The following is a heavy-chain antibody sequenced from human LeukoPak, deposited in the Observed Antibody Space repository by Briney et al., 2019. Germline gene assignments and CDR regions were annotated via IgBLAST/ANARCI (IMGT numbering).Heavy chain of an antibody. Sequence: SETLSLTCTVSGGSMSSFYWRWIRQPPGKGLEWIGYMYHSGSTNYNPSLRSRVTVSVDTSKNQFSLKLSSVTAADTAVYYCARGGGDFWSGYFSDYYMDVWGKGTTVTVSS. J-gene: IGHJ6*03. D-gene: IGHD3-3*01. CDR2: MYHSGST. V-gene: IGHV4-59*01. CDR3: ARGGGDFWSGYFSDYYMDV. CDR1: GGSMSSFY.